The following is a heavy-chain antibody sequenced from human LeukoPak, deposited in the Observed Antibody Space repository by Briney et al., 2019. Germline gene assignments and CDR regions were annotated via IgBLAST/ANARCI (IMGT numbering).Heavy chain of an antibody. CDR1: GFTFSSYW. V-gene: IGHV3-7*01. D-gene: IGHD2-15*01. CDR2: INQDGSEK. Sequence: GGSLRLSCAVSGFTFSSYWMSWVRQAPGKGLEWVANINQDGSEKYYVDSLEGRFTISRDNAKNSLFLQMNSLRAEDTAVYYCARDAYSGGCCYAYWGQGTLVIVSS. J-gene: IGHJ4*02. CDR3: ARDAYSGGCCYAY.